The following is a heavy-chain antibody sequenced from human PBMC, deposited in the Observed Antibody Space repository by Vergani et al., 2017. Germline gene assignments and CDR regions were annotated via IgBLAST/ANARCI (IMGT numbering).Heavy chain of an antibody. CDR3: ARDSSSWYVVYYYYGMDV. Sequence: QVQLVQSGAEVKKPGASVKVSCKASGYTFTGYYMHWVRQAPGQGLEGMGWINPNSGGTNYAQKFQGRVTMTRDTSISTAYMELSRLRSDDTAVYYCARDSSSWYVVYYYYGMDVWGQGTTVTVSS. J-gene: IGHJ6*02. CDR1: GYTFTGYY. CDR2: INPNSGGT. V-gene: IGHV1-2*02. D-gene: IGHD6-13*01.